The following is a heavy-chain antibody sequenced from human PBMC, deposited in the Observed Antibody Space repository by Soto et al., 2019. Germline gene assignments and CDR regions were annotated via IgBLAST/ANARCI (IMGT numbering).Heavy chain of an antibody. D-gene: IGHD3-10*01. CDR1: GFTFNNYA. CDR3: AKGLHYGSGSYYNRYFEY. J-gene: IGHJ4*02. CDR2: ISRSGAST. Sequence: GGSLRLSCAASGFTFNNYAMSWVRQAPGKGLEWVSAISRSGASTYYADSVKGRFTISRDNSKNTLYLQMNSLRAEDTAVYYCAKGLHYGSGSYYNRYFEYWGQGTLVTVSS. V-gene: IGHV3-23*01.